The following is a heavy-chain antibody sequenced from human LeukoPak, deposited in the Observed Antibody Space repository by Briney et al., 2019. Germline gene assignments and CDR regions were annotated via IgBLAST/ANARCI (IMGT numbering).Heavy chain of an antibody. D-gene: IGHD2-15*01. CDR2: LYHSGST. CDR3: ARHAVDIVVGPDAFDI. Sequence: SETLSLTCAVSGYSISSGYYWGWIRQPPGKGLECIGSLYHSGSTYYNPSLKSRVTISVDTSKNQFSLKLSSVTAADTAVYYCARHAVDIVVGPDAFDIWGQGTMVTVSS. V-gene: IGHV4-38-2*01. J-gene: IGHJ3*02. CDR1: GYSISSGYY.